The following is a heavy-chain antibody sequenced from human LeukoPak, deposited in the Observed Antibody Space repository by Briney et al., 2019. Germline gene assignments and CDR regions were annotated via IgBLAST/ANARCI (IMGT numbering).Heavy chain of an antibody. D-gene: IGHD5-18*01. Sequence: SETLSLTCTVSGGSISSYYWSWIRQPPGKGLEWIGYIYYSGSTNYNPSLKSRVTISVDTSKNQFSLKLSSVTAADTAVYYCARASGYSYGYVWFDPWGQGTLVTVSS. CDR3: ARASGYSYGYVWFDP. CDR1: GGSISSYY. J-gene: IGHJ5*02. CDR2: IYYSGST. V-gene: IGHV4-59*01.